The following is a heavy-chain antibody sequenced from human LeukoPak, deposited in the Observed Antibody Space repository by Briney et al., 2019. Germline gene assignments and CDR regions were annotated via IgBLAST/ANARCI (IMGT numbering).Heavy chain of an antibody. Sequence: KSSETLSLTCTVSGGSISSYYWSWVRQPPGKGLEWIGYIYYSGSTNYNPSLKSRVTMSVDTSKNEFSLELRFVTAADTAVYYCARDRGYSSAWVGFDYWGQGTLVTVSS. V-gene: IGHV4-59*01. CDR1: GGSISSYY. CDR3: ARDRGYSSAWVGFDY. D-gene: IGHD6-25*01. J-gene: IGHJ4*02. CDR2: IYYSGST.